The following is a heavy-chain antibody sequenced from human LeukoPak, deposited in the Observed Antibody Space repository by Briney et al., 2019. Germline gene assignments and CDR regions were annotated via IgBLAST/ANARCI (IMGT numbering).Heavy chain of an antibody. CDR2: IYTSGST. D-gene: IGHD3-10*01. CDR1: GGSISSSTYY. Sequence: SETPSLTCTVSGGSISSSTYYWSWIRQPAGKGLEWIGRIYTSGSTNYNPSLKSRVTMSVDTSKNQFSLKLSSVTAADTAVYYCARATPPYGSGSPSLYYYGMDVWGQGTTVTVSS. V-gene: IGHV4-61*02. CDR3: ARATPPYGSGSPSLYYYGMDV. J-gene: IGHJ6*02.